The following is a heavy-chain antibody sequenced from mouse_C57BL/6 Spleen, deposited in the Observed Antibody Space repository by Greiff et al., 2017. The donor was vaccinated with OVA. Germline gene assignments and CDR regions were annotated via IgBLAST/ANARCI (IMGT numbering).Heavy chain of an antibody. V-gene: IGHV1-4*01. CDR1: GYTFTSYT. D-gene: IGHD1-1*01. CDR2: INPSSGST. Sequence: QVQLQQSGAELARPGASVKMSCKASGYTFTSYTMHWVKQRPGQGLEWIGYINPSSGSTKYNQKFKDKATLTADKSSSTAYMQLSSLTSEDSAVYYCARWTTTDAMDYWGQGTSVTVSS. CDR3: ARWTTTDAMDY. J-gene: IGHJ4*01.